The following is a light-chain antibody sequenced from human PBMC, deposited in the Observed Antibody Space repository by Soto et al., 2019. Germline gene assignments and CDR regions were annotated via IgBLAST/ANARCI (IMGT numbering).Light chain of an antibody. J-gene: IGKJ1*01. CDR2: GAS. CDR1: QSVDSTF. Sequence: EIVLTQSPGSLSLSPGERATLSCRASQSVDSTFFAWYQKKPGQAPRLLIYGASKRATGVPDRFSGSGSGTDFTLTISILEPEDFAVYYCQQYMSSVTFGHGTKVEI. CDR3: QQYMSSVT. V-gene: IGKV3-20*01.